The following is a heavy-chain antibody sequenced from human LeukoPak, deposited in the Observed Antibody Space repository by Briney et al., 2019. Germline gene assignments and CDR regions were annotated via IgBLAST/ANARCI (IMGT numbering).Heavy chain of an antibody. J-gene: IGHJ6*02. CDR1: GDSVSSNSAA. D-gene: IGHD3-22*01. V-gene: IGHV6-1*01. CDR3: AREENYYDSSGYYSPYYYYGMDV. Sequence: SQTLSLTCAISGDSVSSNSAAWNWIRQSPSRGLEWLGRTYYRSKWYNDYAVSVKSRITINPDTSKNQFSLQLNSVTPEDTAVYYCAREENYYDSSGYYSPYYYYGMDVWGQGTTVTVSS. CDR2: TYYRSKWYN.